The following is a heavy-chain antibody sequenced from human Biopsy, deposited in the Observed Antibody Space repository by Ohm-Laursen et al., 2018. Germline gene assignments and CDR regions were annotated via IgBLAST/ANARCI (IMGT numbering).Heavy chain of an antibody. V-gene: IGHV2-70*16. CDR3: ARIPILVVPAAIVYRHRRHLQGLDV. Sequence: PTQTLTLTYTLSGFSLNTRGMSVTWIRQPPGKALEWLARIDWADAEFYNGSLKTRLTISKDTSENHVVLTLSDVDPVDTATYYCARIPILVVPAAIVYRHRRHLQGLDVWGQGTTVSVSS. D-gene: IGHD2-2*02. J-gene: IGHJ6*02. CDR1: GFSLNTRGMS. CDR2: IDWADAE.